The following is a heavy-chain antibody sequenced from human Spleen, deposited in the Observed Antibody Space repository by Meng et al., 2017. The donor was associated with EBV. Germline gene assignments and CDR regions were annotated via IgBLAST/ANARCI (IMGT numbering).Heavy chain of an antibody. Sequence: VLLVQFGAEVKKPGDSVEVFCKASGCTFSNYAMHWVRQAPGQRLEWMGWINVGNGNRKYSQKFHGRVTITRDTSASTASMELSSLRSEDTAVYYCARGSDDFWTVGFDYWGQGTLVTVSS. V-gene: IGHV1-3*01. D-gene: IGHD3-3*01. CDR3: ARGSDDFWTVGFDY. CDR2: INVGNGNR. J-gene: IGHJ4*02. CDR1: GCTFSNYA.